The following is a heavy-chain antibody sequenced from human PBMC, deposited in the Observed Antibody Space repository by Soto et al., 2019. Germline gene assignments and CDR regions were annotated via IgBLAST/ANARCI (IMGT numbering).Heavy chain of an antibody. D-gene: IGHD3-22*01. J-gene: IGHJ4*02. V-gene: IGHV4-59*01. CDR3: ASGTNEKNYYDSSGYPYFDY. CDR1: GFSISSYY. CDR2: IYYSGST. Sequence: SETLSLTCPVSGFSISSYYWSWIRQPPGKGLEWIGYIYYSGSTNYNPSLKSRVTISVDTSKNQFSLKLSSVTAADTAVYYCASGTNEKNYYDSSGYPYFDYWGQGTLVTVSS.